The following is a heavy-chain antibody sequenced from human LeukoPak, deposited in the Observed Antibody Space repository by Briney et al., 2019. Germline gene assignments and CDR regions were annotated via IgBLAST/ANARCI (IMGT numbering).Heavy chain of an antibody. J-gene: IGHJ4*02. Sequence: GGSLRLSCVASGFTFSSYSMNWVRQAPGRGLEWVASISTGDTYIFYADSVKGRFTISRDNAKNSLYLQMNSLRAEDTAIYYCARHSVQLWSKYYFDFWGQGTLVTVSS. CDR2: ISTGDTYI. D-gene: IGHD5-24*01. V-gene: IGHV3-21*01. CDR3: ARHSVQLWSKYYFDF. CDR1: GFTFSSYS.